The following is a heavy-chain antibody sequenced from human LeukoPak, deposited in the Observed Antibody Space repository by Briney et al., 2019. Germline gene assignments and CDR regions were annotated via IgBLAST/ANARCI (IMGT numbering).Heavy chain of an antibody. J-gene: IGHJ4*02. CDR2: INWNGSGD. Sequence: GGSLRLSCAVSGFRFDGYAMHWVRQVPGKGLEWVSTINWNGSGDLYADFVKGRFTTSRDNAKNSLYLHMTSLGTEDTALYYCARGRRTVAGHFDNWGQGTLVTVSS. CDR3: ARGRRTVAGHFDN. D-gene: IGHD6-19*01. CDR1: GFRFDGYA. V-gene: IGHV3-9*01.